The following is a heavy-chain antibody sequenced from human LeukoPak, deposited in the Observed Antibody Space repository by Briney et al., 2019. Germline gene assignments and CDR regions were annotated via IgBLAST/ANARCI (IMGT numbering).Heavy chain of an antibody. V-gene: IGHV4-59*01. D-gene: IGHD3-22*01. CDR1: GGSISSYY. J-gene: IGHJ4*02. CDR3: ARHYYDSSGYYPLYFDY. Sequence: SETLSLTCTVSGGSISSYYWSWIRQPPGKGVEWIGYIYYSGSTNYNPSLKSRVTISVDTSKNQFSLKLSSVTAADTAVYYCARHYYDSSGYYPLYFDYWGQGTLVTVSS. CDR2: IYYSGST.